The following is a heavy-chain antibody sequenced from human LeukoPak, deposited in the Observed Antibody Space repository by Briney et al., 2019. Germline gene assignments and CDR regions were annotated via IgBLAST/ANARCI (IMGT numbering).Heavy chain of an antibody. D-gene: IGHD6-19*01. V-gene: IGHV4-59*01. CDR1: GGSISSYY. J-gene: IGHJ4*02. CDR3: ARQGYSSGWSAYYFDY. Sequence: SETLSLTCTVSGGSISSYYWSWIRQPPGKGLEWIGYIYYSGSTNYNPSLKSRVTISVDTSKNQFSLKLRSVTAADTAVYYCARQGYSSGWSAYYFDYWGQGTLVTVSS. CDR2: IYYSGST.